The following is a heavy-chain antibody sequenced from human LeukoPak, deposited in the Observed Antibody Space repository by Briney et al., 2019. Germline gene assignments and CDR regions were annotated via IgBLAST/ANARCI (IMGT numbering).Heavy chain of an antibody. D-gene: IGHD1-14*01. Sequence: GGSLRLSCAASGLTVITNDLTWVRQAPGKGLEWVSVLYSDGNTKYADSVQGRFTISRDNSKNTLYLEMNSLSPDDTAVYYCSRGVEPLAAKTLAYWGQGTLVTVSS. J-gene: IGHJ4*02. CDR3: SRGVEPLAAKTLAY. CDR1: GLTVITND. V-gene: IGHV3-53*01. CDR2: LYSDGNT.